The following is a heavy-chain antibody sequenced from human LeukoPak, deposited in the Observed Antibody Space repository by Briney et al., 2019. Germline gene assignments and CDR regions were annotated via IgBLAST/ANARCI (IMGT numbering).Heavy chain of an antibody. V-gene: IGHV4-39*07. D-gene: IGHD6-19*01. J-gene: IGHJ6*03. CDR1: DGSTISSSYY. CDR3: ASARSGWSLNYYYYYMDV. CDR2: IYYSGST. Sequence: SETLSLTCTVSDGSTISSSYYWGWIRQPPGKGLEWIGSIYYSGSTSYNPSLKSRVTISVDTSKNQFSLKLSSVAAADTAVYYCASARSGWSLNYYYYYMDVWGKGTTVTVSS.